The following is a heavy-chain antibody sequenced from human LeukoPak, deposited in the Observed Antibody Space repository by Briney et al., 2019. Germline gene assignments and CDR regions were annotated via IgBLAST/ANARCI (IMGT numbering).Heavy chain of an antibody. V-gene: IGHV3-23*01. Sequence: GGSLRLSCAASGFTFSNYAMSWVRQAPGKGLEWVSSITGSGGSTYYADSVKGRFTISRDNSKNTLYLQMSSLRAEDTAVYYCAKDKGDFWSGHHYWGQGTLATVSS. CDR1: GFTFSNYA. D-gene: IGHD3-3*01. J-gene: IGHJ4*02. CDR3: AKDKGDFWSGHHY. CDR2: ITGSGGST.